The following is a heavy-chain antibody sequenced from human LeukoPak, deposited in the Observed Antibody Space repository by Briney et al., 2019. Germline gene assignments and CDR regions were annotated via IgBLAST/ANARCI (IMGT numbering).Heavy chain of an antibody. CDR2: IYPGDSDT. D-gene: IGHD6-6*01. CDR1: GYSFTNYW. CDR3: ARRIIERYSSSSTGDFDS. J-gene: IGHJ4*02. V-gene: IGHV5-51*01. Sequence: GASLKISCKGSGYSFTNYWIGWVRQMLGKGLEWMGIIYPGDSDTGYRPSFQGQVTISVDKSISTAYLQWSSLKASDTAMYYCARRIIERYSSSSTGDFDSWGQGTLVTVS.